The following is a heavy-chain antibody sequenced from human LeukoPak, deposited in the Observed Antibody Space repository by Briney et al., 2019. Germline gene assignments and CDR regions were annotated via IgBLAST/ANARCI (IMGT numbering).Heavy chain of an antibody. CDR2: ISSSCSTI. CDR1: GFTFSDYY. CDR3: ASGRGYSYGSDY. D-gene: IGHD5-18*01. J-gene: IGHJ4*02. Sequence: GGSLRLSCAASGFTFSDYYMSWIRQAQGQGLGWVSYISSSCSTIYYADSVKGRFTISRDNAKNSLFLQMNSLRAEDTAVYYCASGRGYSYGSDYWGQGTLVTVSS. V-gene: IGHV3-11*04.